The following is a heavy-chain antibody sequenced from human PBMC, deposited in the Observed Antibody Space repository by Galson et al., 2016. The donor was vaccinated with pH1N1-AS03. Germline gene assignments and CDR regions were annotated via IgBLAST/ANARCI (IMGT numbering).Heavy chain of an antibody. CDR3: ARDPRGPCTSATCPTTYYFGMDV. V-gene: IGHV1-2*04. CDR1: GYIFTGFY. D-gene: IGHD2-2*01. Sequence: SVKVSCKASGYIFTGFYVHWVRQAPGQGLEWKGWINTDSGVTNYAQKFEAWVTMTRDTSVSTAYMELYGLKSDDTAVYYCARDPRGPCTSATCPTTYYFGMDVWGQGTTVTVS. J-gene: IGHJ6*02. CDR2: INTDSGVT.